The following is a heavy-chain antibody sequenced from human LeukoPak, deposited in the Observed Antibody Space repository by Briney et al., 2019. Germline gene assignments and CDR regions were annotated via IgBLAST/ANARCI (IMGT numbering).Heavy chain of an antibody. CDR1: GFTFSSYW. V-gene: IGHV4-39*01. Sequence: GSLRLSCAASGFTFSSYWMSWVRQAPGKGLEWIGSIYYTGSTYYNPSLKSRVTISVDTSKNQFSLKLRSVTAADTAVYYCARLVDYGSGSHWGQGTLVIVSS. CDR2: IYYTGST. J-gene: IGHJ4*02. D-gene: IGHD3-10*01. CDR3: ARLVDYGSGSH.